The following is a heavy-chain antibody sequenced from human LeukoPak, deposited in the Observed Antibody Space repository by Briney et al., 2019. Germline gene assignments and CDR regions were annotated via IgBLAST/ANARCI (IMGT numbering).Heavy chain of an antibody. Sequence: PGGSLRLSWVASGFTFSSNGMRWVRQPPGKGLEWVSGISGSGGTTDYADSVKGRFTSSRDNSKNTLYLQMVSLRAEDTAVYYVAKVKQQLGGNYDFYNGMDVWGQGTTVTVSS. CDR1: GFTFSSNG. D-gene: IGHD6-13*01. V-gene: IGHV3-23*01. J-gene: IGHJ6*02. CDR3: AKVKQQLGGNYDFYNGMDV. CDR2: ISGSGGTT.